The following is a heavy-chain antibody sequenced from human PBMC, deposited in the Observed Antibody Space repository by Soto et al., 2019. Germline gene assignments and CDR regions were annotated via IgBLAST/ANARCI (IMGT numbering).Heavy chain of an antibody. D-gene: IGHD3-3*01. V-gene: IGHV3-30-3*01. J-gene: IGHJ5*02. CDR2: ISYDGSNK. CDR1: GFTFSSYA. Sequence: PGGSLRLSCAASGFTFSSYAMHWVRQAPGKGLEWVAVISYDGSNKYYADSVKGRFTISRDNSKNTLYLQMNSLRAEDTAVYYCARGGYDFWSGYYHWGPGTLVTVSS. CDR3: ARGGYDFWSGYYH.